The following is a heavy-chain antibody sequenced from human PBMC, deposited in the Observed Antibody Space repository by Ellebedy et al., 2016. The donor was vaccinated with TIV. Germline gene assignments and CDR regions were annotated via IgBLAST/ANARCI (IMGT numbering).Heavy chain of an antibody. CDR2: ISAYNSNT. V-gene: IGHV1-18*01. CDR3: ARDRASMTMIVVEFYYYGMDV. D-gene: IGHD3-22*01. J-gene: IGHJ6*02. CDR1: GYTFKKYG. Sequence: ASVKVSCKASGYTFKKYGITWVRQAPGQGLEWMGWISAYNSNTNYARKVQGRVTMTTDTSTSTAYMELTSLKSDEPAVYYCARDRASMTMIVVEFYYYGMDVWGQGTTVTVSS.